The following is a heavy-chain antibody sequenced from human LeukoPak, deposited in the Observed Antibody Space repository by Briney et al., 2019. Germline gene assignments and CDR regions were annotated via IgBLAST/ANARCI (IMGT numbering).Heavy chain of an antibody. J-gene: IGHJ4*02. CDR2: ISSSSSTI. CDR3: ARGIREMATITDY. CDR1: GFTFSSYS. D-gene: IGHD5-24*01. V-gene: IGHV3-48*04. Sequence: GGSLRLSCAASGFTFSSYSMNRVRQAPGKGLEWVSYISSSSSTIYYADSVKGRFTISRDNAKNSLYLQMNSLRAEDTAVYYCARGIREMATITDYWGQGTLVTVSS.